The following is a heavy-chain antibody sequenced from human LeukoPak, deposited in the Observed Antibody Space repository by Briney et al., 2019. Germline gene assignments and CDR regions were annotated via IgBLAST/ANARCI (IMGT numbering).Heavy chain of an antibody. V-gene: IGHV3-74*01. D-gene: IGHD5-18*01. CDR1: GFTFSSYW. CDR3: ARGERQLWPRSGMDV. CDR2: INSDGSST. J-gene: IGHJ6*02. Sequence: GGSLRLCCAASGFTFSSYWMHWVRQAPGKGLVWVSRINSDGSSTSYADSVKGRFTISRDNAKNTLYLQMNSLRAEDTAVYYCARGERQLWPRSGMDVWGQGTTVTVSS.